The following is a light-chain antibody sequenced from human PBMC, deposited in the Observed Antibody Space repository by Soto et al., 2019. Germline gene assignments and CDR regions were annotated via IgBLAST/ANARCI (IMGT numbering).Light chain of an antibody. Sequence: DIQLTQFPSSLSASVGDRVTITCQASQDISKYLNWYQQKPGKAPQVLIYDASNLETGVPSRFSGSGSGTDFTFTIRSLRPEDTAIYYCQQYDRLPTFGQGTRLEIK. J-gene: IGKJ5*01. CDR2: DAS. CDR1: QDISKY. V-gene: IGKV1-33*01. CDR3: QQYDRLPT.